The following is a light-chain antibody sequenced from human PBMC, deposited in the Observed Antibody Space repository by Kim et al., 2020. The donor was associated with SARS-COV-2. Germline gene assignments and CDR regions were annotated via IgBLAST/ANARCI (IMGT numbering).Light chain of an antibody. J-gene: IGLJ2*01. CDR3: QSYDSSNVV. Sequence: LTQPHSVSESPGKTVTISCTRSSGSIASNYVQWYQQRPGSAPTTVIYEDNQRPSGVPDRFSGSTDSSSNSASLTISGLKTEDEADYYCQSYDSSNVVFGGGTQLTVL. V-gene: IGLV6-57*03. CDR2: EDN. CDR1: SGSIASNY.